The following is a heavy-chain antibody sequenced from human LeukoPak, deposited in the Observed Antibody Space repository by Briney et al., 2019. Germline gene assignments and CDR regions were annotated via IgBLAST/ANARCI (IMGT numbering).Heavy chain of an antibody. J-gene: IGHJ4*02. Sequence: SQTLSLTCAISGDSVSSNSAAWNWIRQSPSRGLEWLGRTYYRSKWYNDYAVSVKSRITINPDTSKNQFSLQLNSVTPEDTAVYYCARSYYDYVWGSYRWYYFDYWGQGTLVTVSS. CDR1: GDSVSSNSAA. CDR2: TYYRSKWYN. CDR3: ARSYYDYVWGSYRWYYFDY. D-gene: IGHD3-16*02. V-gene: IGHV6-1*01.